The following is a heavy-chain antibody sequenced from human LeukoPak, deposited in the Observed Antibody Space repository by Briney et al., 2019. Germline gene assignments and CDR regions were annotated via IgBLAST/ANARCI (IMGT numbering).Heavy chain of an antibody. CDR2: ISGDGGST. Sequence: PGGSLRLSCAASGFTFDDYAMHWVRQAPGKGLEWVSLISGDGGSTYYADSVKGRSTISRDNSKHSLYLQMNSLRTEDTAVYYCARVIYSAYDPDYWGQGTLVTVSS. CDR3: ARVIYSAYDPDY. J-gene: IGHJ4*02. V-gene: IGHV3-43*02. CDR1: GFTFDDYA. D-gene: IGHD5-12*01.